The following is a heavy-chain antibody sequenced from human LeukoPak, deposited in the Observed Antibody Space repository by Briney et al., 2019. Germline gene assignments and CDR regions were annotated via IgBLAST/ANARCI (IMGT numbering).Heavy chain of an antibody. CDR2: IKDDGSAK. Sequence: PGGSLRLSCAASGFTFTNYWMTWVRQAPGKGPEWVANIKDDGSAKYYVDSVKGRFTISRDDAKNSLYLQMNGLRAEDTAVYYCARVAAGTGVFDYWGQGTLVTVSS. CDR3: ARVAAGTGVFDY. J-gene: IGHJ4*02. CDR1: GFTFTNYW. V-gene: IGHV3-7*01. D-gene: IGHD6-13*01.